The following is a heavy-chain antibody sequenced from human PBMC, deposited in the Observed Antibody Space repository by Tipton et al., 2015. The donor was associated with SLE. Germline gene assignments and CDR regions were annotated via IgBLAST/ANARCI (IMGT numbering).Heavy chain of an antibody. CDR3: ASGLAAAGKGDY. J-gene: IGHJ4*02. CDR1: GGSISSHY. Sequence: TLSLTCTVSGGSISSHYWSWIRQPPGKGLEWIGEINHSGSTNYNPSLKSRVTISVDTSKNQFSLKLSSVTAADTAVYYCASGLAAAGKGDYWGQGTLVTVSS. D-gene: IGHD6-13*01. CDR2: INHSGST. V-gene: IGHV4-34*01.